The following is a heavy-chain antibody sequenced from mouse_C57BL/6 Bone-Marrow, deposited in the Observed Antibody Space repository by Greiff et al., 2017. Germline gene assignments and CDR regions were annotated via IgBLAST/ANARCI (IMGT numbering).Heavy chain of an antibody. V-gene: IGHV1-5*01. CDR1: GYTFTSYW. Sequence: EVQLQQSGTVLARPGASVQMSCKTSGYTFTSYWMHWVKQRPGQGLEWIGAIYPGNSDTSYNQKFKGKAKLTAVTSASTAYMELSSLTNEDSAVYYCTRETVVAYYYAMDYWGQGTSVTVSS. J-gene: IGHJ4*01. CDR3: TRETVVAYYYAMDY. D-gene: IGHD1-1*01. CDR2: IYPGNSDT.